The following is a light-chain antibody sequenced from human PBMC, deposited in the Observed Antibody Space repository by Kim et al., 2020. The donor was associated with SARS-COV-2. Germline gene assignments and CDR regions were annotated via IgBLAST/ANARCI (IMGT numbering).Light chain of an antibody. CDR2: AAP. CDR1: QGIASW. Sequence: DVQMTQSPSSVSASVGDTVTITCRASQGIASWLAWYQQKPGKAPKLLIYAAPALQSGVPSRFSGSGSGREFTLTIRSLQPEDVATYFCQQSNNFPITFGQGTRLEIK. J-gene: IGKJ5*01. CDR3: QQSNNFPIT. V-gene: IGKV1-12*01.